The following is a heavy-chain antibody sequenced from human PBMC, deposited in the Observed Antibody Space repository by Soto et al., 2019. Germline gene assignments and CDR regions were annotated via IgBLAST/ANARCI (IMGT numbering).Heavy chain of an antibody. J-gene: IGHJ4*02. V-gene: IGHV4-34*01. D-gene: IGHD6-13*01. CDR1: GGSFSGYC. CDR2: ISHNGST. CDR3: ARGRRGYTNTWYVD. Sequence: QVQLQQWGAGLLKTSETLSLTCAVYGGSFSGYCWTWIRQPPGKGLEWIGEISHNGSTSYSPSLKSRGTMSVDTSTNHFSLRLTSVTAADTAVYYSARGRRGYTNTWYVDWGQGTLVTVSS.